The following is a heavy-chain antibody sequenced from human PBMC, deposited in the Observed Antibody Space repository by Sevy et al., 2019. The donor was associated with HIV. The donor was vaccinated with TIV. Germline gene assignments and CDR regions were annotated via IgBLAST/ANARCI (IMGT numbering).Heavy chain of an antibody. Sequence: GGSLRLSCAASGFSFRSYEMNWVRQAPGKGLEWVSYITNSGTSMYSSDLVRGRFTISRDNARNSLYLQMNSLRGEDTAVYYCARDLPPSATTVAHFDCWGQGTLVTVSS. CDR2: ITNSGTSM. CDR1: GFSFRSYE. V-gene: IGHV3-48*03. D-gene: IGHD4-17*01. CDR3: ARDLPPSATTVAHFDC. J-gene: IGHJ4*02.